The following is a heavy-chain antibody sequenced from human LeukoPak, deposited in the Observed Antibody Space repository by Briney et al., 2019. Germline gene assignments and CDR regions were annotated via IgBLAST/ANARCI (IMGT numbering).Heavy chain of an antibody. V-gene: IGHV4-61*02. J-gene: IGHJ4*02. CDR1: GGSISSGSYY. Sequence: PSQTLSLTCTVSGGSISSGSYYWSWIRQPAGKGLEWIGRIYTSGSTNYNPSLKSRVTISVDTSKNQFSLKLSSVTAADTAVYYCARDHYYGSGSAGGFDYWGQGTLVTVSS. CDR3: ARDHYYGSGSAGGFDY. D-gene: IGHD3-10*01. CDR2: IYTSGST.